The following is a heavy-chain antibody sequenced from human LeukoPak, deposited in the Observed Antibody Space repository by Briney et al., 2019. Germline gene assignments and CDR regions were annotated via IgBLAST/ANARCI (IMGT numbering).Heavy chain of an antibody. CDR1: GGSISSGSYY. CDR2: IYTSGST. CDR3: ARDTQWLGFIDY. Sequence: SETLSLTGTVSGGSISSGSYYWSWIRHPAGKGLEWIGRIYTSGSTNYNPSLKSRVTISVDTSKNQFSLKLSSVTAADTAVYYCARDTQWLGFIDYWGQGTLVTVSS. J-gene: IGHJ4*02. D-gene: IGHD6-19*01. V-gene: IGHV4-61*02.